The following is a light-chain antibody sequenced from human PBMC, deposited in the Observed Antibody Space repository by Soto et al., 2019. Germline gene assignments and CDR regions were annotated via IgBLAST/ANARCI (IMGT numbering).Light chain of an antibody. CDR3: QQYNNWLPWT. Sequence: EIVMTQSPATLSVSPGESATLSCRASQSINRDLAWYVQKPGQAPRRVIYGASTRATGIPARFSGSGSGTEFTLTISSLQSEDFAVYYCQQYNNWLPWTFGQGTKVDIK. J-gene: IGKJ1*01. V-gene: IGKV3-15*01. CDR1: QSINRD. CDR2: GAS.